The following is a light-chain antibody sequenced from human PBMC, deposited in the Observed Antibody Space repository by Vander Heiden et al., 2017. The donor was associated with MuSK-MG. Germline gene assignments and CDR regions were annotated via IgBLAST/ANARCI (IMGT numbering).Light chain of an antibody. CDR3: QQYNSYPLT. CDR2: GAS. J-gene: IGKJ4*01. Sequence: IQMTQSPSSLSASVGDRVTITCRASQDIGDYLMWFQQKPGKAPQSLIYGASRLQSGVPSRFSGSGSGTDFILTISSLQPGDFATYYCQQYNSYPLTFGGGTKVDIK. V-gene: IGKV1-16*01. CDR1: QDIGDY.